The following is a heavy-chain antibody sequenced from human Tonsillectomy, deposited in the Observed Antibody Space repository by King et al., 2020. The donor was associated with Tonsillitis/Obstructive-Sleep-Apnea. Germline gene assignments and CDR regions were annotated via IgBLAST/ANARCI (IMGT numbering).Heavy chain of an antibody. J-gene: IGHJ4*02. CDR1: GGTFSSYA. V-gene: IGHV1-69*01. CDR3: ARDPIAVAGYFAY. Sequence: VQLVESGAEVKKPGSSVKVSCKASGGTFSSYAISWVRQAPGQGLEWMGGSIPIFGTANYAQKFQGRVTITADESTSTAYMELRSLSSEDTAVYYCARDPIAVAGYFAYWGQGTLVTVSS. CDR2: SIPIFGTA. D-gene: IGHD6-19*01.